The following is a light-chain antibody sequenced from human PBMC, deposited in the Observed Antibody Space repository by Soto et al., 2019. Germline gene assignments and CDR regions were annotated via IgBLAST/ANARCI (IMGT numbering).Light chain of an antibody. CDR1: QSISSW. CDR3: QQYNSYSWT. Sequence: DIQMTQSPSTLSASVGDRDTITCRASQSISSWLDWNQQKPGKAPKLLIYDASSLESGVPSRFSGSGSGTEFTLTISSLQPDDFATYSCQQYNSYSWTFGQGTKVEIK. CDR2: DAS. V-gene: IGKV1-5*01. J-gene: IGKJ1*01.